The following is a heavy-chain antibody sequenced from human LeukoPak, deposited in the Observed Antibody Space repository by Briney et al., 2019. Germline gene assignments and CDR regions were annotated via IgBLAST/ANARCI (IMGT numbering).Heavy chain of an antibody. D-gene: IGHD6-13*01. CDR3: ARRGFGSSWGLDY. Sequence: SETLSLTCTVSGGSINYYYWSWIRQPPGKGLEWIGYIYYSGCTNYNPSLKSRVTISVDTSKNQFSLKLSSVTAADTAVYYCARRGFGSSWGLDYWGQGTLVTVSS. CDR2: IYYSGCT. CDR1: GGSINYYY. J-gene: IGHJ4*02. V-gene: IGHV4-59*08.